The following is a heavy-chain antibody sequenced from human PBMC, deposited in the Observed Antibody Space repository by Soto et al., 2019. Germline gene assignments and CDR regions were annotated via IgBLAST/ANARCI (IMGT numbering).Heavy chain of an antibody. J-gene: IGHJ6*02. CDR1: GGSISIGDYY. Sequence: SDTLSLTCTVSGGSISIGDYYWSWIRQPPGKGLEWIGYIYYSGSTYYNPSLKSRVTISVDTSKNQFSLKLSSVTAADTAVYYCARGSSGWPMDVWGQGTTVTVSS. V-gene: IGHV4-30-4*02. CDR3: ARGSSGWPMDV. CDR2: IYYSGST. D-gene: IGHD6-19*01.